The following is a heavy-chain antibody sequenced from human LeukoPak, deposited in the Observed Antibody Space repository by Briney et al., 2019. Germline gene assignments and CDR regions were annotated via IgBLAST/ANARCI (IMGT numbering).Heavy chain of an antibody. CDR2: FYTSGTT. Sequence: PSETLSLTCTVSGGSFTSDYWSWIRQPAGKGLEWIGRFYTSGTTNYNPSLKSRVTMSADTSKNQFSLKLRSVTAADTAVYYCARCRHGNCDYFDYGGQGTLVTVSS. V-gene: IGHV4-4*07. D-gene: IGHD1-7*01. CDR3: ARCRHGNCDYFDY. J-gene: IGHJ4*02. CDR1: GGSFTSDY.